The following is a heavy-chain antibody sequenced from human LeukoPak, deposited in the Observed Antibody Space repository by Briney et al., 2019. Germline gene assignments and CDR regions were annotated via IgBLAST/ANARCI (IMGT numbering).Heavy chain of an antibody. CDR3: ARGHVGSYAYYYYYGMDV. D-gene: IGHD2-8*01. Sequence: SETLSLTCSVSGGSISSGDYYWSWIRQPPKKGLEWIGEINHSGSTNYNPSLKSRVTISVDTSKNQFSLKVRSVTAADTAVYYCARGHVGSYAYYYYYGMDVWGQGTTVTVSS. J-gene: IGHJ6*02. CDR1: GGSISSGDYY. CDR2: INHSGST. V-gene: IGHV4-39*07.